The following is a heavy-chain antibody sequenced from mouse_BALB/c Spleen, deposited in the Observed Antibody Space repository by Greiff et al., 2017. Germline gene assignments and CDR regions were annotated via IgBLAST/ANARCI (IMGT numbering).Heavy chain of an antibody. CDR1: GFTFSDYG. Sequence: EVKLMESGGGLVKPGGSRKLSCAASGFTFSDYGMAWVRQAPGKGPEWVAFISNLAYSIYYADTVTGRFTISRENAKNTLYLEMSSLRSEDTAMYYCARDDGYGDFDYWGQGTTLTVSS. D-gene: IGHD1-2*01. CDR2: ISNLAYSI. J-gene: IGHJ2*01. CDR3: ARDDGYGDFDY. V-gene: IGHV5-15*02.